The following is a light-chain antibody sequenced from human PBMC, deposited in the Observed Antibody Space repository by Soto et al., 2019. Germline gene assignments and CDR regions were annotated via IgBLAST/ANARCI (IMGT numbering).Light chain of an antibody. V-gene: IGKV3-15*01. CDR3: QQYNNWPPWT. Sequence: EIVMTQSPATLSVSPGERATLPCSASQSVSSNLAWYQQKPGQAPRLLIYDASTRATGIPARFSGSGSETEFTLTISSLQSEDYAIYYCQQYNNWPPWTFGQGTKVDIK. CDR1: QSVSSN. J-gene: IGKJ1*01. CDR2: DAS.